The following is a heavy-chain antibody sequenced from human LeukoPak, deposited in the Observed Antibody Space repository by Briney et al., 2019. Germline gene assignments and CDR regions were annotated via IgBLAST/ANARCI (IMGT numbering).Heavy chain of an antibody. J-gene: IGHJ4*02. CDR2: IYYSGST. Sequence: PSETLSLTCTVSGGSISSYYWSWIRQPAGKGLEWIGYIYYSGSTNYNPSLKSRVTISVDTSKNQFSLKLSSVTAADTAVYYCARARLFRGSGWVTYDYWGQGTLVTVSS. D-gene: IGHD6-19*01. CDR3: ARARLFRGSGWVTYDY. V-gene: IGHV4-59*01. CDR1: GGSISSYY.